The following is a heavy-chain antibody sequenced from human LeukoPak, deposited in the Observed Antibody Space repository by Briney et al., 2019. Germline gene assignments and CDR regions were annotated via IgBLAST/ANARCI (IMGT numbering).Heavy chain of an antibody. CDR1: GFTFSSYA. CDR2: ISGSGGST. D-gene: IGHD3-22*01. J-gene: IGHJ1*01. V-gene: IGHV3-23*01. Sequence: PGGSLRLSCAASGFTFSSYAMSWVRQAPGKGLERVSAISGSGGSTYYADSVKGRFTISRDNSKNTLYLQMNSLRAEDTAVYYCAKCLLDYYDSSGPFQHWGQGTLVTVSS. CDR3: AKCLLDYYDSSGPFQH.